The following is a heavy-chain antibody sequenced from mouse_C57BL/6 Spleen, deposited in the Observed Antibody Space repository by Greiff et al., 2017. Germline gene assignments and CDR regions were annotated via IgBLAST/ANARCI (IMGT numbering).Heavy chain of an antibody. V-gene: IGHV1-81*01. CDR2: IYPRSGNT. J-gene: IGHJ1*03. CDR1: GYTFTSYG. Sequence: QVQLKESGAELARPGASVKLSCKASGYTFTSYGISWVKQRTGQGLEWIGEIYPRSGNTYYNEKFKGKATLTADKSSSTAYMELRSLTSEDSAVYFCGSSSYNWYFDVWGTGTTVTVSS. D-gene: IGHD1-1*01. CDR3: GSSSYNWYFDV.